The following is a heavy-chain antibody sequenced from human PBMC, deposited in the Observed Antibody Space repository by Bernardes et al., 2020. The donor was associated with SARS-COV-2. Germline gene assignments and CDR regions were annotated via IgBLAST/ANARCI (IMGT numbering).Heavy chain of an antibody. CDR1: GYTFSYYY. V-gene: IGHV1-46*01. CDR3: ARDGGSGTYPDY. J-gene: IGHJ4*02. Sequence: ASVKVSCKASGYTFSYYYMHWVRQAPGQGPEWLGVINPRGDSPRFPQKFQGRVTMTRDTSTSTVYMELSSLGSEDTAVYYCARDGGSGTYPDYWGQGTLVTVSS. CDR2: INPRGDSP. D-gene: IGHD3-10*01.